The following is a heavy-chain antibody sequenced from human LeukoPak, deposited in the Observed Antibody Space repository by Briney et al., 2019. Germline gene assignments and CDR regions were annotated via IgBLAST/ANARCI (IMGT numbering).Heavy chain of an antibody. CDR1: GGTFSSYT. V-gene: IGHV1-69*04. D-gene: IGHD6-6*01. J-gene: IGHJ4*02. Sequence: ASVKVSCKASGGTFSSYTISWVRQAPGQGLEWMGRIIPILGIANYAQKFQGRVTITADKSTSTAYMELSSLRSEDTAVYYCARDPPMWNSSSSVDYWGQGTLATVSS. CDR3: ARDPPMWNSSSSVDY. CDR2: IIPILGIA.